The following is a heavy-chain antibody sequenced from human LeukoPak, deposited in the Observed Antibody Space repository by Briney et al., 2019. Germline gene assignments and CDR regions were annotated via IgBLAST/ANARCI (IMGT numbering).Heavy chain of an antibody. CDR1: GGSISSYY. CDR3: ARGYYDSSGWPYYMDV. Sequence: SETLSLTCTVSGGSISSYYWSWIRQPPGKGLEWIGYIYYSGSTNYNPSLKSRVTISVDTSKNQFSLKLNSVTAADTAVYYCARGYYDSSGWPYYMDVWGKGTTVTISS. J-gene: IGHJ6*03. D-gene: IGHD3-22*01. V-gene: IGHV4-59*08. CDR2: IYYSGST.